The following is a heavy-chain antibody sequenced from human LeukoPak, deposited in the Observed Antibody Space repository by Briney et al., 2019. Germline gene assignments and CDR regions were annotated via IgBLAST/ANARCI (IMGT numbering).Heavy chain of an antibody. D-gene: IGHD2-2*01. Sequence: SETLSLTCTVSGGSISSYYWSWIRQPAGKGLEWIGRIYTSGSTNYNPSLKSRVTMSVDTSKNQFSLKLSSVTAADTAVYYCAREPTILCGSSTSCYSYYYYMDVWSKGTTVTVSS. V-gene: IGHV4-4*07. J-gene: IGHJ6*03. CDR2: IYTSGST. CDR3: AREPTILCGSSTSCYSYYYYMDV. CDR1: GGSISSYY.